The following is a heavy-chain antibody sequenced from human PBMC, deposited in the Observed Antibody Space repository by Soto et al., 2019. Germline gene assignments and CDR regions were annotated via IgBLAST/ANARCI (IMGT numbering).Heavy chain of an antibody. CDR3: ARGEGFYDSTGYSSPHAMDV. D-gene: IGHD3-22*01. J-gene: IGHJ6*02. CDR1: GFTFSSYA. Sequence: EVQLLESGGGLVQPGGSLRLSCEASGFTFSSYAMSWVRPAPGKGLEWVSGTSGPGGSTYYADSVKGRLTISRDNSKKTLYLQMNSLSAEDTALYSCARGEGFYDSTGYSSPHAMDVWGQGTTVTVSS. CDR2: TSGPGGST. V-gene: IGHV3-23*01.